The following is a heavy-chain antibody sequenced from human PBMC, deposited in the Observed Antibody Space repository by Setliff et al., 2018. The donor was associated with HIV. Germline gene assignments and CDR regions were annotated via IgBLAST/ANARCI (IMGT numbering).Heavy chain of an antibody. D-gene: IGHD2-2*01. Sequence: GASVKVSCKASGYTLTSYGISWVRRAPGQGLEWMGWISAYNGNTNYAQKVQGRVTMTTDTSTSTAYMELRSLRSDDTAVYYCARDRGVYCRSTNCYSPVDAFDIWGQGTMVTVSS. CDR2: ISAYNGNT. CDR1: GYTLTSYG. V-gene: IGHV1-18*01. CDR3: ARDRGVYCRSTNCYSPVDAFDI. J-gene: IGHJ3*02.